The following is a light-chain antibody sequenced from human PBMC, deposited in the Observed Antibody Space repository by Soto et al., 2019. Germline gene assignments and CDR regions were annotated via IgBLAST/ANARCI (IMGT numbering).Light chain of an antibody. Sequence: QSVLTQPPSASGTPGQRVTVSCSGSSSNIGSNYLYWYQQLPGTAPKLLIYTNNQRPSGVPDRFSGSTSGTAASLGISWLRSEDEADYYCAAWDDSLVFGGGTKLTVL. J-gene: IGLJ2*01. V-gene: IGLV1-47*01. CDR1: SSNIGSNY. CDR2: TNN. CDR3: AAWDDSLV.